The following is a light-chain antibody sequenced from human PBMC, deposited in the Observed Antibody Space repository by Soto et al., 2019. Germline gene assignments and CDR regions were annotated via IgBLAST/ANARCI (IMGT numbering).Light chain of an antibody. Sequence: EVVMTQSPATLSVSPGERATLSCRASQSVSRNLAWYQQKPGQGTRLLIYGASTRATVIPARFSGSGSGTEFTLNISSLQSEDFAVYYCQQYNNWPPLTFGGGTKVEIK. CDR2: GAS. CDR1: QSVSRN. CDR3: QQYNNWPPLT. J-gene: IGKJ4*01. V-gene: IGKV3-15*01.